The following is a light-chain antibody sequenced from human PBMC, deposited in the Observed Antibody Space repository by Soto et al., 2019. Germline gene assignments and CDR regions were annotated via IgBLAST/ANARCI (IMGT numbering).Light chain of an antibody. CDR2: SNN. Sequence: QSVLTQPPSASGTPGQRVTSSCSGSNSNIESNTVNWYQQLPGAAPKHLSYSNNQRPSGVPDRFSGYKSGTSASLAISGLQSDDEADYYCAAWDDSLNGHVVFGGGTKLTVL. V-gene: IGLV1-44*01. CDR1: NSNIESNT. CDR3: AAWDDSLNGHVV. J-gene: IGLJ2*01.